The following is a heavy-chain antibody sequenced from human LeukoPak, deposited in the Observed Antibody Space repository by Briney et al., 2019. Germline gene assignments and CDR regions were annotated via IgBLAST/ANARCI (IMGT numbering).Heavy chain of an antibody. CDR1: GYSMSSGYY. J-gene: IGHJ4*02. CDR2: MYHTGST. CDR3: ARGRGDGRTY. D-gene: IGHD3-16*01. V-gene: IGHV4-38-2*02. Sequence: PSETLSLTCTVSGYSMSSGYYWGWIRQPPERGLEWIGSMYHTGSTYYNPSLKSRVTISVDTSKNQFSLKLSSVTAADTAVYYCARGRGDGRTYWGQGTLVTVSS.